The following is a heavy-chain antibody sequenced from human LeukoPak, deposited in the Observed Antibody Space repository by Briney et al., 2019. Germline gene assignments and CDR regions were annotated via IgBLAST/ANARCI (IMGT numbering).Heavy chain of an antibody. D-gene: IGHD2-15*01. J-gene: IGHJ4*02. CDR1: GGSVNSGGYY. V-gene: IGHV4-39*01. CDR3: ARTAGWPQYYFDY. Sequence: SQTLSLTCTVSGGSVNSGGYYWGWIRQPPGKGLEWIGSIYYSGSTYYNPSLKSRVTISVDTSKNQFSLKLSSVTAADTAVYYCARTAGWPQYYFDYWGQGTLVTVSS. CDR2: IYYSGST.